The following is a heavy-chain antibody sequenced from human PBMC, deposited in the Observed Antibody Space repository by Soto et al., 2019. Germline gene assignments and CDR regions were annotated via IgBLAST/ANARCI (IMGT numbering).Heavy chain of an antibody. Sequence: SETLSLTCTVSGGSISNAAYSWSWIRQPPGKGLEWIGYIYPSGMPFYNPSLRSRVTISIDRSNDQFSLNLESVTAADTAVYYCARDRARPQAVWYYYYYGMDVWGQGTTVTVSS. V-gene: IGHV4-30-2*01. CDR1: GGSISNAAYS. J-gene: IGHJ6*02. CDR3: ARDRARPQAVWYYYYYGMDV. CDR2: IYPSGMP. D-gene: IGHD2-21*01.